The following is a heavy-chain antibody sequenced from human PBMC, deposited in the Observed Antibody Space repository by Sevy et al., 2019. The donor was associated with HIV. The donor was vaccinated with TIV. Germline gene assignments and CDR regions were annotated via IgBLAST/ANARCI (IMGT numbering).Heavy chain of an antibody. CDR1: EFTFSRYW. CDR2: INQDGSQK. J-gene: IGHJ4*02. CDR3: ARAGPLGDLDHFDR. V-gene: IGHV3-7*03. D-gene: IGHD2-21*01. Sequence: GGSLRLSCATSEFTFSRYWMTWVRQAPGKGLEWVVHINQDGSQKSYVDSVKGRFTISRDNSKNSLFLQMSSLRAEDTAVYYCARAGPLGDLDHFDRWGQGTLVTVSS.